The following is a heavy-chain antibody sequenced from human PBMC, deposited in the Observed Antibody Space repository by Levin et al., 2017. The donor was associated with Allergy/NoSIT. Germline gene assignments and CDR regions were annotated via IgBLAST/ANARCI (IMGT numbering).Heavy chain of an antibody. V-gene: IGHV3-48*02. Sequence: LSLTCAASGFTFRNYNMNWVRPAPGKGLEWVSYISSSSSTIYYADSVKGRFTISRDNAKNSLYLQMNSLRDEDTAVYYCARTCSRTSCPIPIWFDPWGQGTLVTVSS. J-gene: IGHJ5*02. D-gene: IGHD2-2*01. CDR1: GFTFRNYN. CDR3: ARTCSRTSCPIPIWFDP. CDR2: ISSSSSTI.